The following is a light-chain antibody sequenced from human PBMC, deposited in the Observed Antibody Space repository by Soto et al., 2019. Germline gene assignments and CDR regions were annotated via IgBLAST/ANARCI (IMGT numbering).Light chain of an antibody. CDR1: QSISSW. Sequence: DIQMTQSPSTLSASVGDRVTVTCRASQSISSWLAGYQQKAGKAPKLLIYKASALESGVPSRFSGSGSGTEFTLTISSLEPEDFATYYCQHYNTYPWTFGQGTKVEIK. J-gene: IGKJ1*01. V-gene: IGKV1-5*03. CDR2: KAS. CDR3: QHYNTYPWT.